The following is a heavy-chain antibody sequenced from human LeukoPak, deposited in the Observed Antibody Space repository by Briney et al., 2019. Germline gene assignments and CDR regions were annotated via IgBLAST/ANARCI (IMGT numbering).Heavy chain of an antibody. D-gene: IGHD6-19*01. CDR3: AKDLRSSGWSGWFDP. J-gene: IGHJ5*02. CDR1: GFTFDDYG. V-gene: IGHV3-30*18. Sequence: GSLRLSCAASGFTFDDYGMHWVRQAPGKGLEWVAVISYDGSNKYYADSVKGRFTISRDNSKNTLYLQMNSLRAEDTAVYYCAKDLRSSGWSGWFDPWGQGTLVTVSS. CDR2: ISYDGSNK.